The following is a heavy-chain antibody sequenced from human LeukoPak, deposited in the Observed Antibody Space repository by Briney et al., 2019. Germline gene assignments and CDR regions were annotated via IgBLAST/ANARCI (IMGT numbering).Heavy chain of an antibody. D-gene: IGHD5-24*01. CDR2: ISGSGGST. J-gene: IGHJ4*02. CDR1: GFTFSSSA. V-gene: IGHV3-23*01. Sequence: PGGSLRLSCAASGFTFSSSAMNWVRQAPGKGLEWVSAISGSGGSTYYADSVKGRFTISRDNSKNTLYLQMNSLRAEDTAVYYCARAPRGMATSFDYWGQGTLVTVSS. CDR3: ARAPRGMATSFDY.